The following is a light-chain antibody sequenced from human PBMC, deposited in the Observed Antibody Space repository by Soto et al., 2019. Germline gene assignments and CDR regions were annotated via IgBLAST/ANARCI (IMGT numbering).Light chain of an antibody. CDR3: SSYTISSTVI. CDR1: SSDIGGYNY. CDR2: DVR. Sequence: QSALTQPASVSGSPGQSITISCTGTSSDIGGYNYISWYQQLPGKAPKFIIYDVRNRPSGVSNRFSGSRSGNTASLTISGLQAEDEADYYCSSYTISSTVIFGGGPKLTVL. V-gene: IGLV2-14*01. J-gene: IGLJ2*01.